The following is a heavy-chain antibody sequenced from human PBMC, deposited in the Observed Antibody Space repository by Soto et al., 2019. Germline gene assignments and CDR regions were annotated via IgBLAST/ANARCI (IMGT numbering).Heavy chain of an antibody. CDR3: ATWAIAVGGEGF. D-gene: IGHD2-21*01. CDR1: GFTVSDYS. V-gene: IGHV3-48*02. Sequence: VGSLRLSCTASGFTVSDYSVNWVRQAPGKGLEWISCISSTGDLIFYADSVKGRFTIARDIAKNSLYLQMDSLRDEDSAVYYCATWAIAVGGEGFWGQGTLVTVSS. J-gene: IGHJ4*02. CDR2: ISSTGDLI.